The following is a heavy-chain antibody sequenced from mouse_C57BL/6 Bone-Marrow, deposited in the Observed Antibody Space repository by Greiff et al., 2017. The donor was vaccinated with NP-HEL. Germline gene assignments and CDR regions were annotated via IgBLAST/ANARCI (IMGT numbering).Heavy chain of an antibody. CDR1: GYTFTSYW. CDR3: ARHYGSSYWYFDV. CDR2: IDPSYSET. J-gene: IGHJ1*03. V-gene: IGHV1-52*01. Sequence: QVQLQQPGAELVRPGSSVKLSCKASGYTFTSYWMHWVKQRPIQGLEWIGNIDPSYSETHYNQKFKDKATLTVDKSSSTAYMQLSSLTSEDSAVYYCARHYGSSYWYFDVWGTGTTVTVSS. D-gene: IGHD1-1*01.